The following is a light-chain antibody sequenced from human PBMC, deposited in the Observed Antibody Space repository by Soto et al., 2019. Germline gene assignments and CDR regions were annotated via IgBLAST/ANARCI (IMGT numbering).Light chain of an antibody. CDR2: LGS. CDR3: AQGLAAPFT. V-gene: IGKV2-28*01. J-gene: IGKJ4*01. Sequence: IVLTQSPISLPVTPGEPASISCRSSQNLLHSNGYNYLNVYLQKTGQSPQLLIYLGSNRASGVPDRFGGSGSGTDVSLTINRVEAVDVGLDFFAQGLAAPFTFGGGKKVEIK. CDR1: QNLLHSNGYNY.